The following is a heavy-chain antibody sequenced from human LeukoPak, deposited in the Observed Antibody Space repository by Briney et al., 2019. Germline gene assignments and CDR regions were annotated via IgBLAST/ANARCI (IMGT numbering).Heavy chain of an antibody. V-gene: IGHV3-21*01. CDR2: ISSSSSYI. D-gene: IGHD1-1*01. J-gene: IGHJ3*02. Sequence: GGSLRLSCAASGFTFSSYSMNWVRQAPGKGLEWVSSISSSSSYIYYADSVKGRLTISRDNAKNSLYLQMNSLRAEDTAVYYCASRSRYDAFDIWGQGTMVTVSS. CDR3: ASRSRYDAFDI. CDR1: GFTFSSYS.